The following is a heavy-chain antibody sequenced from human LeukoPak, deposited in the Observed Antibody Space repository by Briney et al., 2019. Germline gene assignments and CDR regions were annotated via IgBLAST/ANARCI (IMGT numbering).Heavy chain of an antibody. CDR3: ARDKKTDDYGDYWPRVVDY. V-gene: IGHV3-21*06. J-gene: IGHJ4*02. CDR1: GFTFSSYS. CDR2: ISSSSSYI. D-gene: IGHD4-17*01. Sequence: KPGGSLRLSCAASGFTFSSYSMNWVRQAPGKGLEWVSSISSSSSYIYYADSVKGRFTISRDNAKNSLYLQMNSLRAEDAAVYYCARDKKTDDYGDYWPRVVDYWGQGTLVTVSS.